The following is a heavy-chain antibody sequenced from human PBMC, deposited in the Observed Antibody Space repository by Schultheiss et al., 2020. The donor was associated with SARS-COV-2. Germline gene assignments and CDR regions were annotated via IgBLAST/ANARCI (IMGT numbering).Heavy chain of an antibody. Sequence: GESLKISCAASGFTFSSYDMHWVRQATGKGLEWVSAIGTAGDTYYPGSVKGRFTISRENAKNSLYLQMNSLRAGDTAVYYCARDGGYGGGGDGMDVWGQGTTVTVSS. D-gene: IGHD2-21*01. CDR2: IGTAGDT. CDR1: GFTFSSYD. CDR3: ARDGGYGGGGDGMDV. V-gene: IGHV3-13*01. J-gene: IGHJ6*02.